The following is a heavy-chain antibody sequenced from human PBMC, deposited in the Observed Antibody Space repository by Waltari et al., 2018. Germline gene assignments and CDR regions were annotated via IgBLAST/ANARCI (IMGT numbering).Heavy chain of an antibody. V-gene: IGHV1-8*01. CDR1: GYTFTSYD. D-gene: IGHD6-13*01. CDR3: ARGVRIAAAGDADY. Sequence: QVQLVQSGAEVKKPGASVKVSCKASGYTFTSYDINWVRQATGQGLEWMGWMNPNSGNKGYAQKVQGRVTMTRNTSISTAYMELSSLRSEDTAVYYCARGVRIAAAGDADYWGQGTLVTVSS. CDR2: MNPNSGNK. J-gene: IGHJ4*02.